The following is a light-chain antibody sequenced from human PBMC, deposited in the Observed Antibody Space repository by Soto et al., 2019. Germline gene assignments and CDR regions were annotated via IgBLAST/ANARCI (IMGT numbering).Light chain of an antibody. Sequence: ASGTPGQRVTISCSGSSSNIGSNTVNWYQQLPGTAPKLLIYSNNQRPSGVPDRFSDSKSGTSASLAISVLQSEDEADYYCSAWVDRLNRYSFGTGTKGTVL. J-gene: IGLJ1*01. CDR3: SAWVDRLNRYS. CDR1: SSNIGSNT. CDR2: SNN. V-gene: IGLV1-44*01.